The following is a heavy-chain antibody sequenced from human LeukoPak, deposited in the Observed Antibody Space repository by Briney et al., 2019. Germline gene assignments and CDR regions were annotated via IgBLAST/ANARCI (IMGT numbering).Heavy chain of an antibody. V-gene: IGHV4-39*01. Sequence: SETLSLTCSVSGDSIGSSSYYWGWIRQPPGKGLEWIGNIYYSGSTYYNPSLRSRVTMSVDTSKNQFSLKLSSVTAADTALYFCARIPTNAVPAAHNGFDIWGQGTMVTVSS. D-gene: IGHD2-2*01. CDR1: GDSIGSSSYY. J-gene: IGHJ3*02. CDR3: ARIPTNAVPAAHNGFDI. CDR2: IYYSGST.